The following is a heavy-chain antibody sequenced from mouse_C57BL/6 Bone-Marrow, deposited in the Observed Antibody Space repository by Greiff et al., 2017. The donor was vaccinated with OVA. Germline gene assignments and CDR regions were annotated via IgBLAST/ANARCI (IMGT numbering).Heavy chain of an antibody. CDR2: IYPGSGST. Sequence: VQLQQPGAELVKPGASVKMSCKASGYTFTSYWITWVKQRPGQGLEWIGDIYPGSGSTNYNEKFKSKATLTVDTSSSTAYMQLSSLTSEDSAVYYCAPYYGSSRGYFDYWGQGTTLTVSS. CDR3: APYYGSSRGYFDY. J-gene: IGHJ2*01. V-gene: IGHV1-55*01. D-gene: IGHD1-1*01. CDR1: GYTFTSYW.